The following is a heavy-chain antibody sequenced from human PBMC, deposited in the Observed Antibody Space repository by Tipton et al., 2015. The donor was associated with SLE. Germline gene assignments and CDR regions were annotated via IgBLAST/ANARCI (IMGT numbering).Heavy chain of an antibody. Sequence: TLSLTCAVSGGSFTTYYWSWIRQSPGKGLEWIGYFYYSGSTKYNPSLKSRVTMSVDTSKNHFSVKLSSVTAADTAIYYCARVWSGYSSSYFDLWGRGTLVTVSS. D-gene: IGHD3-3*01. J-gene: IGHJ2*01. CDR3: ARVWSGYSSSYFDL. V-gene: IGHV4-59*01. CDR2: FYYSGST. CDR1: GGSFTTYY.